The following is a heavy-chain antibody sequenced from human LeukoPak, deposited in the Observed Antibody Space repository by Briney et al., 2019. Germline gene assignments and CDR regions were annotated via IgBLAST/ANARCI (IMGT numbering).Heavy chain of an antibody. Sequence: SETLSLTCTVSGGSISSYYWSWIRQPAGKGLEWIGRIYTSGSTNYNPSLKSRVTMSVDTSKNQFSLKLSSVTAADTAVYYCATSSLDCSGGSCYLDYYGMDVWGQGTTVTVSS. J-gene: IGHJ6*02. CDR3: ATSSLDCSGGSCYLDYYGMDV. CDR1: GGSISSYY. D-gene: IGHD2-15*01. CDR2: IYTSGST. V-gene: IGHV4-4*07.